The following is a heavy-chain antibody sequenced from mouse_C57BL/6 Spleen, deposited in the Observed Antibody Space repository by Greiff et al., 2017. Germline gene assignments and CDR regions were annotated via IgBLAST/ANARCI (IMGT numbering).Heavy chain of an antibody. CDR3: ATKRGLYDGSCAY. CDR1: GYTFTSYD. CDR2: IYPRDGST. Sequence: VKLMESGPELVKPGASVKLSCKASGYTFTSYDINWVKQRPGQGLEWIGWIYPRDGSTKYNEKFKGKATLTVDTSSSTAYMELHSLTSEDSAVYFCATKRGLYDGSCAYWGQGTLVTVSA. J-gene: IGHJ3*01. V-gene: IGHV1-85*01. D-gene: IGHD2-3*01.